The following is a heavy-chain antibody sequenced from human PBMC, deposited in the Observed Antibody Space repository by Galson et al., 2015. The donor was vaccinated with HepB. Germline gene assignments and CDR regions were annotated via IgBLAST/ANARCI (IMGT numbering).Heavy chain of an antibody. CDR2: IYYSGST. J-gene: IGHJ4*02. CDR1: GGSISSYY. Sequence: SETLSLTCTVSGGSISSYYWSWIRQPPGKGLEWIRYIYYSGSTNYNPSLKSRVTISVDTSRNQFSLKLSSVTAADSAVYYCARVLTGILTWWGQGTLVTVSS. CDR3: ARVLTGILTW. V-gene: IGHV4-59*01. D-gene: IGHD1-14*01.